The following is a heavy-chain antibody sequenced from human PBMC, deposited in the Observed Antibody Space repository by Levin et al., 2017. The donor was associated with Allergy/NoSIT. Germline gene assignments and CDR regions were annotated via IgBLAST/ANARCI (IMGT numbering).Heavy chain of an antibody. D-gene: IGHD5-24*01. V-gene: IGHV3-23*01. Sequence: PGGSLRLSCAASGFTFSSYGMSWVRQAPGKGLEWVSGISGSGSSTYYADSVKGRFTISRDNSKNTLYLQMNSLRAEDTAVYYCAKNLRREMATIGSLGDHYYGMDVWGQGTAVTVSS. CDR2: ISGSGSST. CDR3: AKNLRREMATIGSLGDHYYGMDV. CDR1: GFTFSSYG. J-gene: IGHJ6*02.